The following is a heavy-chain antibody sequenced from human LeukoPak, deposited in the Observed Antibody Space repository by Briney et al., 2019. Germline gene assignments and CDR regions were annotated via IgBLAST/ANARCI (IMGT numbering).Heavy chain of an antibody. CDR3: ARRPARYYYGSGSYGNNWFDP. J-gene: IGHJ5*02. D-gene: IGHD3-10*01. CDR2: INHSGST. CDR1: GGSFSGYY. Sequence: SETLSLTCAVYGGSFSGYYWSWIRQPPGKGLEWIGEINHSGSTNHNPSLKSRVTISVDTSKNQFSLKLSSVTAADTAVYYCARRPARYYYGSGSYGNNWFDPWGQGTLVTVSS. V-gene: IGHV4-34*01.